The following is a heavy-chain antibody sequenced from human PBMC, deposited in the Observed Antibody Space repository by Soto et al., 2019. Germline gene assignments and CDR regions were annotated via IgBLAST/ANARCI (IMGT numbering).Heavy chain of an antibody. J-gene: IGHJ4*02. V-gene: IGHV1-69*05. D-gene: IGHD4-17*01. CDR2: IIPIFGTA. CDR3: ARDGNDYGGNSEPGDY. CDR1: GGTFSSYA. Sequence: QVQLVQSGAEVKKPGSSVKVSCKASGGTFSSYAISWVRQAPGQGLEWMGGIIPIFGTANYAQKFQGRVTDTSEDATSTALMELSSLRCEDTAVYYCARDGNDYGGNSEPGDYWGQGTLVTVSS.